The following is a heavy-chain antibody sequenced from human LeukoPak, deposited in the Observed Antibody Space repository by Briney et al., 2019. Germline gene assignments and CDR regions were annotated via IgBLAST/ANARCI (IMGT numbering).Heavy chain of an antibody. Sequence: GGPLKLSCVASGFTFSDSAIHWVRQSSGKGLEWIGHMDKETNLYATALAASVKGRFTVSRDDSKNTAYLHMNSLKTEDTALYYCTGDSGTYNWFDPWGQGTLVTVSS. V-gene: IGHV3-73*01. J-gene: IGHJ5*02. CDR3: TGDSGTYNWFDP. D-gene: IGHD1-26*01. CDR2: MDKETNLYAT. CDR1: GFTFSDSA.